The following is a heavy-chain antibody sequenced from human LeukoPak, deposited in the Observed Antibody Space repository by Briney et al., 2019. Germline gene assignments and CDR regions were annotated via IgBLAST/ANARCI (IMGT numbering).Heavy chain of an antibody. V-gene: IGHV1-2*02. CDR1: GYTFADYY. CDR3: ARGPFRNVDTAMIASRFDP. D-gene: IGHD5-18*01. Sequence: ASVTVSCKASGYTFADYYIHWVRQAPGQGLEWMGWINANSGGTNYAQKFQGRVTMTRDTSITTAYMELKSLRSDDTAVFYCARGPFRNVDTAMIASRFDPWGQGTLVTVSS. CDR2: INANSGGT. J-gene: IGHJ5*02.